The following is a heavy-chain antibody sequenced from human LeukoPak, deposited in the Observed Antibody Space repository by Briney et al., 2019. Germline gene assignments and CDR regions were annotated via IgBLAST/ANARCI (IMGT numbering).Heavy chain of an antibody. CDR2: IRSKAYGGTT. J-gene: IGHJ4*02. CDR1: GFTFSSYW. CDR3: TRDSGGGYGGTYYFDY. Sequence: GGSLRLSCAASGFTFSSYWMTWVRQAPGKGLEWVGFIRSKAYGGTTEYAASVKGRFTISRDDSKSIAYLQMNSLKTEDTAVYYCTRDSGGGYGGTYYFDYWGQGTLVTVSS. V-gene: IGHV3-49*04. D-gene: IGHD4-23*01.